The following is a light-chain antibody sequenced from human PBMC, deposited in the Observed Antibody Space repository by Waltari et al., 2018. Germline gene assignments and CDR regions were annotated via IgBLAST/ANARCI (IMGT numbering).Light chain of an antibody. Sequence: QSVLTQPPSASGAPGQTITISCSGGGPNIGRNYVYWYQQFPGRAPRLLIHNNDQLPSGVPDRFAGSKSGISGSLAISGLRSDDEADYYCAAWDETLNTFLFGTGTKVAAL. V-gene: IGLV1-47*01. J-gene: IGLJ1*01. CDR1: GPNIGRNY. CDR2: NND. CDR3: AAWDETLNTFL.